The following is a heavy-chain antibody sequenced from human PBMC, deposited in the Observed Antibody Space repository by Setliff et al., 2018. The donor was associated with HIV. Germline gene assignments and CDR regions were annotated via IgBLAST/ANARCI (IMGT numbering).Heavy chain of an antibody. CDR2: IYHSGST. CDR3: ARVQVSGTYPIDY. CDR1: SYSISSGYY. Sequence: SETLSLTCAVSSYSISSGYYWGWIRQPPGKGLEWIGNIYHSGSTYYNPSLKRRVTISVDTSKNQFSLKLSSVTAADTAVYYCARVQVSGTYPIDYWGQGTLVTVSS. D-gene: IGHD3-10*01. V-gene: IGHV4-38-2*01. J-gene: IGHJ4*02.